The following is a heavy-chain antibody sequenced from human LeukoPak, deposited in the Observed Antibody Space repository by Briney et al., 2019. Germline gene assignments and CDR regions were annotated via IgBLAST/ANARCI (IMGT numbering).Heavy chain of an antibody. D-gene: IGHD2-2*02. J-gene: IGHJ4*02. CDR1: GYTFTGYY. V-gene: IGHV1-2*06. Sequence: ASVKVSCKPSGYTFTGYYLHWVRQAPGQGLEWMGRINPSTGGTNYAQNFQGRVTMTRDASISTAYMELSRLTSDDTAVYYCARQKYQLLYFDYWGQGTLVTVSS. CDR3: ARQKYQLLYFDY. CDR2: INPSTGGT.